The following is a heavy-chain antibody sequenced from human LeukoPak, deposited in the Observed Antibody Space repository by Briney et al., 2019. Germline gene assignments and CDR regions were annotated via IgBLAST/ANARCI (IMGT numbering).Heavy chain of an antibody. CDR3: ATGSSTAGSRFPQEY. J-gene: IGHJ4*02. CDR1: GDTFTGYY. CDR2: INPKSGAT. Sequence: ASVKASCKASGDTFTGYYLHWVRQAPGQGLEWMGWINPKSGATKYAQMVQGRVTMTRDTSISTAYMDLSSLRSDDTAVYYCATGSSTAGSRFPQEYWGQGSLVTVSS. D-gene: IGHD2-2*01. V-gene: IGHV1-2*02.